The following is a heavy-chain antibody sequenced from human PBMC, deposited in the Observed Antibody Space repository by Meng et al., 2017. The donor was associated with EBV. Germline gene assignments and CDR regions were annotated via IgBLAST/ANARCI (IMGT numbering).Heavy chain of an antibody. V-gene: IGHV1-69*01. CDR3: ASAEHYGDYVFEY. Sequence: QVQLGQSGALVKPPGSPVKVSCKTPGGIFRRFAISWVRQAPGQGLEWMGGIIPLFHTTNYAQKFQGRLHIIADESSATTYMELSSLRSEDTAIYYCASAEHYGDYVFEYWGQGTLVTVSS. D-gene: IGHD4-17*01. J-gene: IGHJ4*02. CDR2: IIPLFHTT. CDR1: GGIFRRFA.